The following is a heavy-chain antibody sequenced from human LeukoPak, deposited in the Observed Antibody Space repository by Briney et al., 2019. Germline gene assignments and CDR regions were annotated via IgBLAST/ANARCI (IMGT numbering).Heavy chain of an antibody. V-gene: IGHV1-58*02. CDR1: GFTFTSSA. CDR3: AAREMAVSYYFDY. J-gene: IGHJ4*02. Sequence: TSMKVSCKASGFTFTSSAMQWVRQARGQRLEWIGWIVVGSGNTNYAQKFQERVTITRDMSTSTVYMELSSLRSEDTAVYYCAAREMAVSYYFDYWGQGTLVTVSS. D-gene: IGHD5-24*01. CDR2: IVVGSGNT.